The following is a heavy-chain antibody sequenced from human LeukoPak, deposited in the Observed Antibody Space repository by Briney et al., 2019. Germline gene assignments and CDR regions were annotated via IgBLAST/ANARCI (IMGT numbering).Heavy chain of an antibody. V-gene: IGHV3-7*01. CDR2: MNEVGSAK. CDR3: ARVILGVAQYSDLDV. CDR1: GFTFSRYW. J-gene: IGHJ6*02. Sequence: GGSLRLSCAASGFTFSRYWLTWVRQAPVKGLEWVANMNEVGSAKFYVDSVKGRFTISRDNAQNSVFLQMNSLRAEDTAVYYCARVILGVAQYSDLDVWGQGTTVTVSS. D-gene: IGHD2-21*01.